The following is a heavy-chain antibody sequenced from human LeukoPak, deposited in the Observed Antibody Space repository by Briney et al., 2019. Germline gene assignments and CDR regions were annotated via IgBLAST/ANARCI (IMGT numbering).Heavy chain of an antibody. Sequence: PSETLSLTCTLSGGSISSYYWSWIRQPPGKGLEWIGYIYYSGSTNYNPSLTSRVTISVDTSKNQFSLKLSSVTAADTAVYYCARHEVVVAASDAFDIWGQGTMVTVSS. CDR2: IYYSGST. D-gene: IGHD2-15*01. CDR3: ARHEVVVAASDAFDI. V-gene: IGHV4-59*08. J-gene: IGHJ3*02. CDR1: GGSISSYY.